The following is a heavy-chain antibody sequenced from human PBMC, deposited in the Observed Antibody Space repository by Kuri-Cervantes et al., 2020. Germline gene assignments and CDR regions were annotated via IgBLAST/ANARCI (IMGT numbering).Heavy chain of an antibody. Sequence: GESLKISCAASGFTFSSYAMHWVRQAPGKGLEWVAVISYDGSNKYYADSVKGRFTISRDNPKNTLYLQMNSLRAEDTAVYYCARGGWGSSSWYRGDWFDPWGQGTLVTVSS. V-gene: IGHV3-30-3*01. D-gene: IGHD6-13*01. CDR1: GFTFSSYA. J-gene: IGHJ5*02. CDR3: ARGGWGSSSWYRGDWFDP. CDR2: ISYDGSNK.